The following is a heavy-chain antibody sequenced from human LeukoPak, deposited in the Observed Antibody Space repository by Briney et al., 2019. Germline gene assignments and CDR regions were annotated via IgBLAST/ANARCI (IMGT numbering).Heavy chain of an antibody. D-gene: IGHD6-13*01. J-gene: IGHJ5*02. CDR1: GFTFSSYS. V-gene: IGHV3-21*04. CDR3: AKDGVPLGIAAAGTFRWFDP. Sequence: GGSLRLSCAASGFTFSSYSMNWVRQAPGKGLEWVSSISSSSSYIYYADSVKGRFTISRDNSKNTLYLQMNSLRAEDTAVYYCAKDGVPLGIAAAGTFRWFDPWGQGTLVTVSS. CDR2: ISSSSSYI.